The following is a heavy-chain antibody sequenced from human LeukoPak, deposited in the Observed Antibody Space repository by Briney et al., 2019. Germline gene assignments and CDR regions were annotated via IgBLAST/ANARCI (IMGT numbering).Heavy chain of an antibody. Sequence: ASVKVSCKASGYPFTSYNINWVRQATGQGLEWMGWMSPNSGNAGYSQNFQGRVTMTRDTSISTAYMELSSLISEDTAVYYCARGLPQAVFGMLIKDWGQGTLSPSPQ. CDR3: ARGLPQAVFGMLIKD. D-gene: IGHD3-3*01. J-gene: IGHJ4*02. CDR1: GYPFTSYN. V-gene: IGHV1-8*01. CDR2: MSPNSGNA.